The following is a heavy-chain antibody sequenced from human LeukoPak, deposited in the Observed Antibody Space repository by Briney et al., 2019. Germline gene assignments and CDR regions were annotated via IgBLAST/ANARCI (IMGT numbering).Heavy chain of an antibody. V-gene: IGHV4-34*01. D-gene: IGHD3-22*01. CDR1: GGSFSGYY. Sequence: PSETLSLTCAVYGGSFSGYYWSWIRQPPGKGLEWIGEINHSGSTNYNPSLKSRVTISVDMSKNQFSLKLSSVTAADTAVYYCARNPPRYYDSSGPSRNWGQGTLVTVSS. J-gene: IGHJ4*02. CDR3: ARNPPRYYDSSGPSRN. CDR2: INHSGST.